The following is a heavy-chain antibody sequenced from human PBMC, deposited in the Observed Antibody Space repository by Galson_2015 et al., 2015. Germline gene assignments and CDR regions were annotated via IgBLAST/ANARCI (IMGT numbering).Heavy chain of an antibody. CDR2: IWYDGSNK. V-gene: IGHV3-33*01. CDR1: GFTFSSYG. J-gene: IGHJ6*02. Sequence: SLRLSCAASGFTFSSYGMHWVRQAPGKGLEWVALIWYDGSNKYYADSVKGRFTISRDNSKNTLYLQMNSLRAEDTAVYYCARDRRVVVAARSSYYGMDVWGQGTTVTVSS. CDR3: ARDRRVVVAARSSYYGMDV. D-gene: IGHD2-15*01.